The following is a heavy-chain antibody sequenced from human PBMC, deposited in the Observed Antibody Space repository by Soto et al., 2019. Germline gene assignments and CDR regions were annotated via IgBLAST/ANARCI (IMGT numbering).Heavy chain of an antibody. CDR3: EKDSPPRPPTICGVVTKGGMDV. V-gene: IGHV3-43*01. CDR1: GFTFDDYT. J-gene: IGHJ6*02. Sequence: GGSLRLSCAASGFTFDDYTMHWVRQAPGKGLEWVSLISWDGGSTYYADSVKGRFTISRDNSKNSLYLQMNSLRTEDTALYYCEKDSPPRPPTICGVVTKGGMDVWGQGTTVTVSS. D-gene: IGHD3-3*01. CDR2: ISWDGGST.